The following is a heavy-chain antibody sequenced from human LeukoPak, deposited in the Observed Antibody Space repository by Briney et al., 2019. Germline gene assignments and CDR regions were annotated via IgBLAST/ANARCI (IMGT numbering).Heavy chain of an antibody. CDR1: GFTFSGYS. D-gene: IGHD2-15*01. CDR2: TDRDGSST. CDR3: ATVPICAGGSCLHMGALDI. J-gene: IGHJ3*02. V-gene: IGHV3-74*01. Sequence: GGSLRLSCAASGFTFSGYSIHWVRQAPGKGLVWVSRTDRDGSSTSYADSVKGRFTISRDNAKNTVFLQMNSLRAEDTAVYYCATVPICAGGSCLHMGALDIRGQGTMVTVSS.